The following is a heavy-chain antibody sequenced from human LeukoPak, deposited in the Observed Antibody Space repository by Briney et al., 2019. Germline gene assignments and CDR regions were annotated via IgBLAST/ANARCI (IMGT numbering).Heavy chain of an antibody. CDR2: IFHSGST. CDR3: ARDGGYSYGYPLDY. CDR1: GGSISSTNW. D-gene: IGHD5-18*01. Sequence: PSETLSLTCAVSGGSISSTNWWSWVRQPPGKGLEWIGEIFHSGSTNYNPSLKSRLTISVDKSKNQFSLKLSSVTAADTAVYYCARDGGYSYGYPLDYWGQGTLVTVSS. V-gene: IGHV4-4*02. J-gene: IGHJ4*02.